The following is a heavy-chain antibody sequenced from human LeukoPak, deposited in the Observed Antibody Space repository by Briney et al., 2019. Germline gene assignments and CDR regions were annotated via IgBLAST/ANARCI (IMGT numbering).Heavy chain of an antibody. Sequence: PGGSLRLSCAASGFTVSSNYMSWVRQAPGKGLEWVSVIYSGGSTYYADSVKGRFTISRDNSKNTLYLQMNSLRAEDTAVYYCAKGGTRYCSGGSCFDYFDYWGQGTLVTVSS. V-gene: IGHV3-53*01. CDR3: AKGGTRYCSGGSCFDYFDY. CDR2: IYSGGST. D-gene: IGHD2-15*01. CDR1: GFTVSSNY. J-gene: IGHJ4*02.